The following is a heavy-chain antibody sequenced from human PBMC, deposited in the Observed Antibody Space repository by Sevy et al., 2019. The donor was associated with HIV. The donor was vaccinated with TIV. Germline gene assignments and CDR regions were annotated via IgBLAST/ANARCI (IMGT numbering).Heavy chain of an antibody. V-gene: IGHV3-11*06. CDR2: ISSSSSYT. J-gene: IGHJ3*02. CDR3: ARAVVVAATPGAFDI. D-gene: IGHD2-15*01. CDR1: GFTFSDYY. Sequence: GGSLRLSCAASGFTFSDYYMSWIRQAPGKGLEWVSYISSSSSYTNYADSVEGRFTISRDNAKNSLYLQMNSLRAEDTAVYYCARAVVVAATPGAFDIWGQGTMVTVSS.